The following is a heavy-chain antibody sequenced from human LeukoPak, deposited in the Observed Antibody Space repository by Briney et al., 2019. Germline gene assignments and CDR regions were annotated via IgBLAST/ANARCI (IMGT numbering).Heavy chain of an antibody. J-gene: IGHJ4*02. Sequence: PGGSLRLSCAASGFTFSSYGMHWVRQAPGKGLEWVAVIWYDGSNKYYADSVKGRFTISRDNSKNTLYLQMNSLRAEDTAVYYCAACSSGSFPLDYWGQGTLVTVSS. CDR2: IWYDGSNK. CDR1: GFTFSSYG. V-gene: IGHV3-33*01. CDR3: AACSSGSFPLDY. D-gene: IGHD3-10*01.